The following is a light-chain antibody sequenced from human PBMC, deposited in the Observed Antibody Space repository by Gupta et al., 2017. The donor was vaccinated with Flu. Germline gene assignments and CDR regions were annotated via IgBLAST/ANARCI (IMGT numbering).Light chain of an antibody. V-gene: IGKV3-11*01. CDR2: DAS. CDR3: QKRSNWPPYT. J-gene: IGKJ2*01. Sequence: DIVLTQSPATLSLSPGERATLSCRASQSVGTYLAWYQQKPGQTPRLLIYDASNRATGIPARFSGSGSGTDFTLTISSLEPEDSAVYYCQKRSNWPPYTFGQGTRLEI. CDR1: QSVGTY.